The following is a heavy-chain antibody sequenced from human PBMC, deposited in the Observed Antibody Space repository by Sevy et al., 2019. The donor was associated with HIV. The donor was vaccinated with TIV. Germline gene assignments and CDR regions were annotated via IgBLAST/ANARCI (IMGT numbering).Heavy chain of an antibody. V-gene: IGHV3-74*01. CDR1: GFIFNSYV. CDR3: ATPRFDF. J-gene: IGHJ4*02. CDR2: MNTDGSST. Sequence: GGSLRLSCAASGFIFNSYVMSWVRQAPGKGLEWVSRMNTDGSSTNYADSVKGRFTISRDNAKNTLYLEMNNLRDEDTALYYCATPRFDFWGPGTLVTVSS.